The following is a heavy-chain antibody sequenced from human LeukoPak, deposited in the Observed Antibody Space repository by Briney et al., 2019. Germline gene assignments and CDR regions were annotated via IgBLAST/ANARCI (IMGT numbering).Heavy chain of an antibody. J-gene: IGHJ4*02. Sequence: ASVKVSCKASGYTFTSYYMHWVRQAPGQGLEWMGIINPSGGSTSYAQKFQGRVTMTRDTSTGTVYMELSSLRSEDTAVYYCARVERSGYHPDYWGQGTLVTVSS. CDR2: INPSGGST. D-gene: IGHD3-3*01. V-gene: IGHV1-46*01. CDR3: ARVERSGYHPDY. CDR1: GYTFTSYY.